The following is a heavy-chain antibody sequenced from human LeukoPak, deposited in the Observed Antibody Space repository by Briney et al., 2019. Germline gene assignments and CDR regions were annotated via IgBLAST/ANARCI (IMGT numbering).Heavy chain of an antibody. CDR3: QSRYLEWLLEY. J-gene: IGHJ4*02. D-gene: IGHD3-3*01. CDR1: GGSVSSGSYY. Sequence: SETLSLTCTVSGGSVSSGSYYWSWIRQPPGKGLEWIGYIYYSGSTNYNPSLKSRVTISVDTSKNQFSLKLSSVTAADTAVYYCQSRYLEWLLEYWGQGTLVTVSS. CDR2: IYYSGST. V-gene: IGHV4-61*01.